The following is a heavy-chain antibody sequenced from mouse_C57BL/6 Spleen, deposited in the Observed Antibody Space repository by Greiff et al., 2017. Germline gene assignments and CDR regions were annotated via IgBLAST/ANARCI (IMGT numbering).Heavy chain of an antibody. Sequence: QVQLQQPGAELVRPGTSVKLSCKASGYTFTSYWMHWVKQRPGQGLEWIGVIDPSDSYTNYNQKFKGKATLTVDTSSSTAYMQLSSLTSEDSAVYYCAREGVGRLFDSRGQGTTLTVSS. CDR1: GYTFTSYW. J-gene: IGHJ2*01. D-gene: IGHD4-1*01. V-gene: IGHV1-59*01. CDR3: AREGVGRLFDS. CDR2: IDPSDSYT.